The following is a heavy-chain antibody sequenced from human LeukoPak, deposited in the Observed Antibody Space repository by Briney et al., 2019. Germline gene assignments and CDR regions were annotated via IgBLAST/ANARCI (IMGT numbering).Heavy chain of an antibody. J-gene: IGHJ4*02. D-gene: IGHD6-19*01. CDR3: ARGPGIDVAGVFDY. Sequence: ASVKLSCNASGSGFTSCGINWDRHAPGQRHELMGWISGYTGRTKYLQKMRGRVTMTTDTSTNTAYMELRSLTSDDTAVYYCARGPGIDVAGVFDYWGQGSLVTVSS. V-gene: IGHV1-18*04. CDR1: GSGFTSCG. CDR2: ISGYTGRT.